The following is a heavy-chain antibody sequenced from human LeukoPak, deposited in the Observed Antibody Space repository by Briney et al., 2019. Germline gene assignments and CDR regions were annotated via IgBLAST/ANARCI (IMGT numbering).Heavy chain of an antibody. Sequence: ASVKVSCKASGYTFTSYDINWVRQATGQGLEWMGWMNPNSGNTGYAQKFQGRVTMTRNTSISTAYMELSSLRSEDTAVYYCARGYSGSPYLSYYYGMDVWGQGTTVTVSS. D-gene: IGHD1-26*01. CDR2: MNPNSGNT. CDR1: GYTFTSYD. CDR3: ARGYSGSPYLSYYYGMDV. J-gene: IGHJ6*02. V-gene: IGHV1-8*01.